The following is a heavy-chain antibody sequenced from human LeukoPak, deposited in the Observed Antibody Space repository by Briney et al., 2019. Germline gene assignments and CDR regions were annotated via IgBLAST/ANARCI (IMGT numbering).Heavy chain of an antibody. CDR1: GFTVSSNY. CDR3: AREADYDFWSGYV. Sequence: GGSLRLSCAASGFTVSSNYMSWVRQAPGKGLEWGSVIYSGGSTYYADSVKGRFTISRDNSKNTLYLQMNSLRAEDTAVYYCAREADYDFWSGYVWGQGTLVTVSS. J-gene: IGHJ4*02. CDR2: IYSGGST. V-gene: IGHV3-66*02. D-gene: IGHD3-3*01.